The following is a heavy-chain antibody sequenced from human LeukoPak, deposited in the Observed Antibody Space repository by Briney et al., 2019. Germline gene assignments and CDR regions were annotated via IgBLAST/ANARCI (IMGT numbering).Heavy chain of an antibody. CDR1: GFTFSDYY. CDR3: ARGLCSGGSCYRSFDY. D-gene: IGHD2-15*01. V-gene: IGHV3-11*01. Sequence: GGSLRLSCAASGFTFSDYYMSWIRQAPGKGLEWVSYISSSGNTIYYADSVKGRFTISRDNAKNSLYLQMNSLRAEDTAVYYCARGLCSGGSCYRSFDYWGQGTLVTVSS. CDR2: ISSSGNTI. J-gene: IGHJ4*02.